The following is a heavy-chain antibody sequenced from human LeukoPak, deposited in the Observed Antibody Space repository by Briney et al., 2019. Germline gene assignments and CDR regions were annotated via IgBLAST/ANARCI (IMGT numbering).Heavy chain of an antibody. V-gene: IGHV4-31*03. CDR3: ARDRGYSSSSGYYYYYGMDV. CDR1: GGSISSGGYY. CDR2: IYYSGGT. Sequence: SETLSLTCTVSGGSISSGGYYWSWIRQHPGKGLEWIGYIYYSGGTYYNPSLKSRVTISVDTSKNQFSLKLSSVTAADTAVYYCARDRGYSSSSGYYYYYGMDVWGQGTTVTVSS. D-gene: IGHD6-6*01. J-gene: IGHJ6*02.